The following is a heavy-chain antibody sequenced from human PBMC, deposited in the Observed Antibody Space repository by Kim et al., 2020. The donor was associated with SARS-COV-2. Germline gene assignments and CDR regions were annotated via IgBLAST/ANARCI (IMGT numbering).Heavy chain of an antibody. D-gene: IGHD3-10*01. CDR1: GYTFTSYA. J-gene: IGHJ4*02. CDR2: INAGNGNT. V-gene: IGHV1-3*01. Sequence: ASVKVSCKASGYTFTSYAMHWVRQAPGQRLEWMGWINAGNGNTKYSQKFQGRVTITRDTSASTAYMELSSLRSEDTAVYYCARDPFRGVSYWGGYGGDYWCQGSLVTVSS. CDR3: ARDPFRGVSYWGGYGGDY.